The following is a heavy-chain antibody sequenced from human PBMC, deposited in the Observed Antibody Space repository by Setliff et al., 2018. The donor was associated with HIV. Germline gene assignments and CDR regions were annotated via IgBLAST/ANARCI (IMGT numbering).Heavy chain of an antibody. CDR3: ARHSGLGGYYSPFDY. V-gene: IGHV4-39*01. CDR2: IYYNGST. D-gene: IGHD3-22*01. CDR1: GGSIKSSSDY. J-gene: IGHJ4*02. Sequence: PSETLSLTCTVSGGSIKSSSDYWGWSRQPQGKGLEWIGTIYYNGSTYYNPSLKNPVSIAVYTSKNQFSLKLSSVTAADTAVYYCARHSGLGGYYSPFDYWGPGTLVTVSS.